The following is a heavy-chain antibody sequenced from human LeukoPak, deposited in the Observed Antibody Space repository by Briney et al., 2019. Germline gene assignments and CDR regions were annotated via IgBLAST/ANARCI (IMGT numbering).Heavy chain of an antibody. CDR1: GGSISSYY. CDR3: ARLGAVIAAAGPFDY. D-gene: IGHD6-13*01. Sequence: SETLSLTCTVSGGSISSYYWSWIRQPPGKGLEWIGYIYYSGSTNYNPSLKSRVTISVDTSKNQFSLKLSSVTAADTAVYYCARLGAVIAAAGPFDYWGQGTLVTVSS. V-gene: IGHV4-59*12. J-gene: IGHJ4*02. CDR2: IYYSGST.